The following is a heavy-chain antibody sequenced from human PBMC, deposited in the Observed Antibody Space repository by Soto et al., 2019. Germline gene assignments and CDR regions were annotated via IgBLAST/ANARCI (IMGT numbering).Heavy chain of an antibody. V-gene: IGHV3-30*03. J-gene: IGHJ6*02. D-gene: IGHD2-15*01. CDR2: ISFDGYNK. CDR1: GFTFNDYA. Sequence: QVHLVESGGGGVQPGRSKRLSCVVSGFTFNDYAIHWVRQAPGKGLEWVAVISFDGYNKFYTDSVKGQFTISRDRSKTTAYLQMNNLRAEDTAVYYCARDHWDCSGGGCNPHQLNFFAMDVWGQGTTVTVSS. CDR3: ARDHWDCSGGGCNPHQLNFFAMDV.